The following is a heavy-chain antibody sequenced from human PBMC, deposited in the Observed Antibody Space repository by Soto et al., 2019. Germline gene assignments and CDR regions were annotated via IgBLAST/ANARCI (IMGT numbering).Heavy chain of an antibody. J-gene: IGHJ4*02. CDR2: IIPIFGTA. D-gene: IGHD3-3*01. CDR1: GGTFSSYA. CDR3: ATSRYDFWSGYRIHFDY. V-gene: IGHV1-69*13. Sequence: GASVKVSCKASGGTFSSYAISWVRQAPGQGLEWMGGIIPIFGTANYAQKFQGRVTITADESTSTAYMELSSLRSEDTAVYYCATSRYDFWSGYRIHFDYWGQGTLVTVSS.